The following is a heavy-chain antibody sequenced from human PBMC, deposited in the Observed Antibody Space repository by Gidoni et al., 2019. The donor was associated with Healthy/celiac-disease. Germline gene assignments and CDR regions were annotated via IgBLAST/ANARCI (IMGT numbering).Heavy chain of an antibody. CDR2: IYYSGST. V-gene: IGHV4-30-4*01. D-gene: IGHD6-19*01. Sequence: QVQLQESGPGLVKPSQTLSLTCTVSGGSISSGDSYWSWIRQPPGKGLEWIGYIYYSGSTYYNPSLKSRVTISVDTSKNQFSLKLSSVTAADTAVYYCAREGGSGWYGGSWFDPWGQGTLVTVSS. CDR3: AREGGSGWYGGSWFDP. CDR1: GGSISSGDSY. J-gene: IGHJ5*02.